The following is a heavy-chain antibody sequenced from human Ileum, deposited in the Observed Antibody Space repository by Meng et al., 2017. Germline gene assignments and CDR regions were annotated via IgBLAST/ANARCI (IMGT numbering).Heavy chain of an antibody. CDR1: CGSVISGSYY. Sequence: QVKLQDPGPGPGRPPQTQSHTSTFSCGSVISGSYYCNWIRQPPGKGPEWIAYIYYTGSTNYNPPLKSRVIISADTSKNQFSLKLSSVTAADTAVYYCARAETALDYWGQGTLVTVSS. D-gene: IGHD5-18*01. V-gene: IGHV4-61*01. CDR3: ARAETALDY. CDR2: IYYTGST. J-gene: IGHJ4*02.